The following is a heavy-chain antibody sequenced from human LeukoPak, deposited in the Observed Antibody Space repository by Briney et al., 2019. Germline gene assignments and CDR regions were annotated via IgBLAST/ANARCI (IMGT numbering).Heavy chain of an antibody. Sequence: ASVRVSCKASGYTFTDYYMHWVRQAPGQGLEWMGWLSPNSGDTNYAQKFQGRVSMTRDSSISTAYMDLSDLRSDDTAVYSCARSDYGDYYKFDDWGQGTLVTVSS. D-gene: IGHD4-17*01. V-gene: IGHV1-2*02. CDR3: ARSDYGDYYKFDD. J-gene: IGHJ4*02. CDR2: LSPNSGDT. CDR1: GYTFTDYY.